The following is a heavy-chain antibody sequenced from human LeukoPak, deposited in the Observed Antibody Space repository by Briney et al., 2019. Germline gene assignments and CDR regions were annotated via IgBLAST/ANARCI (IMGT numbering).Heavy chain of an antibody. J-gene: IGHJ4*02. V-gene: IGHV4-39*01. CDR2: IYSSGST. Sequence: SETLSLTCAVSGASVSGSNYYWGWVRQPPGKGLEWIGNIYSSGSTYYNASLQSRVTISIDTSKNQFSLRLNSVTAADTAMYYCAKSGGYGLIDYWGQGTRVTVSS. CDR1: GASVSGSNYY. CDR3: AKSGGYGLIDY. D-gene: IGHD1-26*01.